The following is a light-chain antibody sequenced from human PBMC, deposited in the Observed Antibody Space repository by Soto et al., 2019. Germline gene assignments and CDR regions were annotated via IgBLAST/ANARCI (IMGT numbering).Light chain of an antibody. V-gene: IGLV2-23*01. Sequence: QSALTQPASVSGSPGQSITISCTGTSSDVGSYNLVSWYQQHPGKAPKLMIYEGSKRPSGVSNRFSGSKSGNTASLTISGPQAVDEAHYSSGSNAGSSTYVFGTGTKLTVL. CDR3: GSNAGSSTYV. J-gene: IGLJ1*01. CDR2: EGS. CDR1: SSDVGSYNL.